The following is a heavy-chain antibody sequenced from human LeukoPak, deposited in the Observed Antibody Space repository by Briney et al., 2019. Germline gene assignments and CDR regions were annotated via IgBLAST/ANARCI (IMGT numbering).Heavy chain of an antibody. D-gene: IGHD6-19*01. CDR1: GYTFTGYY. V-gene: IGHV1-2*02. CDR2: INPNSGGT. CDR3: ARSSGWTTEVDY. Sequence: VASVKVSCKASGYTFTGYYMHWMRQAPGQGLEWMGWINPNSGGTNYAQKFQGRVTMTRDTSISTAYMELSRLRSDDTAVYYCARSSGWTTEVDYWGQGTLVTVSS. J-gene: IGHJ4*02.